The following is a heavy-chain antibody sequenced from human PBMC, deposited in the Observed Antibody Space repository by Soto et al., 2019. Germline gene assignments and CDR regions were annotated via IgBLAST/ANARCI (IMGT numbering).Heavy chain of an antibody. CDR2: IYYSRST. V-gene: IGHV4-59*08. CDR1: GGSISSYY. J-gene: IGHJ4*02. D-gene: IGHD2-2*02. Sequence: QVQLQESGPGLVKPSETLSLTCTVSGGSISSYYWSWIRQPPGKGLEWIGYIYYSRSTNYYPSLKSRVPISLVTSNIQLSLKLGSVTAADTAVDYCAGRYRYYFDHWGQGTLVTVSS. CDR3: AGRYRYYFDH.